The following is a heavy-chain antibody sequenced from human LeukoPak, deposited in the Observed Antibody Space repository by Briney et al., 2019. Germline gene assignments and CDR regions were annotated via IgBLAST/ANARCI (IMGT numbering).Heavy chain of an antibody. CDR2: IYYSGST. CDR1: GGSISSYY. V-gene: IGHV4-59*01. D-gene: IGHD6-19*01. J-gene: IGHJ4*02. CDR3: ARERALAGTVSLDY. Sequence: PSETLSLTCTVSGGSISSYYWSWIRQPPGKGLEWIGYIYYSGSTNYNPPLKSRVTISVDTSKNQFSLKLSSVTAADTAVYYCARERALAGTVSLDYWGQGTLVTVSS.